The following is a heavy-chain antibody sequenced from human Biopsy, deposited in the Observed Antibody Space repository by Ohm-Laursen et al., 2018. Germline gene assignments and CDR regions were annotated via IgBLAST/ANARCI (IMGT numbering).Heavy chain of an antibody. CDR1: GLTFSSYS. Sequence: SLRLSCAASGLTFSSYSMHWVRQAPGKGLEWVSSISSSSNFIYYGDSVKGRFTISRDNAKSSLYLQMNSLSAGDTAVYFCAWVLLPAAAVHYGMDVWGQGPTVTVPS. D-gene: IGHD2-2*01. J-gene: IGHJ6*02. CDR3: AWVLLPAAAVHYGMDV. CDR2: ISSSSNFI. V-gene: IGHV3-21*01.